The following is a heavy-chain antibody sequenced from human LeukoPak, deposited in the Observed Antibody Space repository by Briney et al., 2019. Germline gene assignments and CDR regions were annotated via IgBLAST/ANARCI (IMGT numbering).Heavy chain of an antibody. J-gene: IGHJ4*02. V-gene: IGHV4-34*01. CDR2: INHSGST. Sequence: PSETLSLTCAVYGGSFSGYYWSLIRQPPGKGLEWIGEINHSGSTNYNPSLKSRVTISVDTSKNQFSLKLSSVTAADTAVYYCARVGPPGYCTNGVCFYFDYWGQGTLVTVSS. D-gene: IGHD2-8*01. CDR1: GGSFSGYY. CDR3: ARVGPPGYCTNGVCFYFDY.